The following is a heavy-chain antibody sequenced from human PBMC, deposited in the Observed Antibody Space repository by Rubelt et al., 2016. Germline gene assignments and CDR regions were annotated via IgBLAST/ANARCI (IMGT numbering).Heavy chain of an antibody. CDR3: ARAGVTTADALDI. CDR1: GFTFSSYA. Sequence: GGVVQPGRSLRLSCAASGFTFSSYAMHWVRQAPGKGLEWVAVISYDGSNKYYADSVKGRFTISRDNSKNTLYLQMNSLRAEDTAVYYCARAGVTTADALDIWGQGTMVTVSS. CDR2: ISYDGSNK. V-gene: IGHV3-30*04. D-gene: IGHD4-11*01. J-gene: IGHJ3*02.